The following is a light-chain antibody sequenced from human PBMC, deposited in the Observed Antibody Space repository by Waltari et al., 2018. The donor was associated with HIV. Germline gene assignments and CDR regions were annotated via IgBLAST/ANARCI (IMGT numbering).Light chain of an antibody. Sequence: QSALTQPRSVSGSPGQSVTIPCTGTSSHVGGYNYVSWYQQHPGKAPNLVIYDVSKRPSGVPDRFSGSKSANTASLTISGLQAEDEADYYCCSYAGSYTYVFGTGTKVTVL. V-gene: IGLV2-11*01. CDR3: CSYAGSYTYV. CDR2: DVS. J-gene: IGLJ1*01. CDR1: SSHVGGYNY.